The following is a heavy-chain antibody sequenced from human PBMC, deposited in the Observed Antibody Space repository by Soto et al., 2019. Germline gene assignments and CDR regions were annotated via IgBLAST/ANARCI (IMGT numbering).Heavy chain of an antibody. CDR1: GFTFSSYA. D-gene: IGHD1-1*01. CDR3: ANGPGTQYHNPRCPHGQYYFDY. Sequence: EVQLLESGGGLVQPGGSLRLSCGASGFTFSSYAMSWVRQAPGKGLEWVSAISGSGGSTYYAASVKGRFTISRDNSKNTRYLQMNSLRAEDTAVSYCANGPGTQYHNPRCPHGQYYFDYWGQGTLVTVSS. V-gene: IGHV3-23*01. CDR2: ISGSGGST. J-gene: IGHJ4*02.